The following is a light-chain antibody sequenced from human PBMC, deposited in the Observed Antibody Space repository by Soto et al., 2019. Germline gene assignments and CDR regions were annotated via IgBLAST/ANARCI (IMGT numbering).Light chain of an antibody. V-gene: IGLV2-23*01. J-gene: IGLJ1*01. CDR2: EGS. Sequence: LTQPASVSGSPGQSITVSCTGTSSDVGSYNLVSWYQQHPGKAPKLMIYEGSKRPSGVSNRFSGSKSGNTASLTISGLQAEDEADYYCCSYAGSSTYVFGTGTKVTVL. CDR3: CSYAGSSTYV. CDR1: SSDVGSYNL.